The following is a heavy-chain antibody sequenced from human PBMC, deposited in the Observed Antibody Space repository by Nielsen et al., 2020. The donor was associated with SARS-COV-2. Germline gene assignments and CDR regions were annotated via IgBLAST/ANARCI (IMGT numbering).Heavy chain of an antibody. V-gene: IGHV4-39*07. J-gene: IGHJ6*02. CDR2: IYYSGST. CDR3: ARSIVDHGDWGNYFFGMDV. D-gene: IGHD4-17*01. CDR1: GGSISSIRYY. Sequence: GSLRLSCTVSGGSISSIRYYWGWIRQPPGKGLEWIGSIYYSGSTYYNPSLKSRVTISVDTSKNQFSLKLSSVTAADTAVYYCARSIVDHGDWGNYFFGMDVWGQGTTVTVSS.